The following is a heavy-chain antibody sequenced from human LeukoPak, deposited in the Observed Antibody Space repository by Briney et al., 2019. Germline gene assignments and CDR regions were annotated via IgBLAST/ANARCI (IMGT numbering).Heavy chain of an antibody. CDR3: AKPARTDAFDI. D-gene: IGHD1-14*01. Sequence: PGGSLRLSCAASGFTFDDYGLSWVRQVPGKGLEWVSLIYNGGTTYYADSVKGRFTISRDNSKNTLYLQMNSLRAEDTAVYYCAKPARTDAFDIWGQGTMVTVSS. V-gene: IGHV3-23*03. CDR2: IYNGGTT. CDR1: GFTFDDYG. J-gene: IGHJ3*02.